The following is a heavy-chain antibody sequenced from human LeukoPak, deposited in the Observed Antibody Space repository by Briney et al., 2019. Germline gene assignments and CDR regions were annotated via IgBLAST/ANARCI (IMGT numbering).Heavy chain of an antibody. J-gene: IGHJ3*02. CDR2: IKQDGSEK. V-gene: IGHV3-7*05. CDR3: AREFTTVVTLDAFDI. Sequence: GGSLRLSCAASGFTFSSYWMSWVRQAPGKGLEWVANIKQDGSEKYYVDSVKGRFTISRDNAKSSLYLQMNSLRAEDTAVYYCAREFTTVVTLDAFDIWGQGTMVTVSS. D-gene: IGHD4-23*01. CDR1: GFTFSSYW.